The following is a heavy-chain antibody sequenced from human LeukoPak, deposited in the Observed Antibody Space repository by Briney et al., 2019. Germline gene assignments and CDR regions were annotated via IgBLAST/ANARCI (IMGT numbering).Heavy chain of an antibody. V-gene: IGHV3-48*02. J-gene: IGHJ4*02. CDR1: GFTFSTKS. Sequence: GGSLRLSCAVSGFTFSTKSMNWVRQAPGKGLEWVSYITADSGTTYYADSVKGRFSISRDNAKNSLYLQMNSLRDEDTAVYYCASRDYFDYWGQGTLVTVSS. CDR3: ASRDYFDY. CDR2: ITADSGTT.